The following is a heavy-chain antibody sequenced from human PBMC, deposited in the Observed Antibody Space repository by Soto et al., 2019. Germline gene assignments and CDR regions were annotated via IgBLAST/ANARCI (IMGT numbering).Heavy chain of an antibody. J-gene: IGHJ4*02. CDR3: AKVGERFRDYFDY. V-gene: IGHV3-23*01. Sequence: EVQLLESGGGLVQPGGSLTLSCAASGFTFNNYAMNWVRQAPGKGLEWVSAISGSGDKTYYADSVKGRFTISRDISKNVVYVQMNSLGADDTAVYYCAKVGERFRDYFDYWGEGSLVTVSS. D-gene: IGHD3-10*01. CDR1: GFTFNNYA. CDR2: ISGSGDKT.